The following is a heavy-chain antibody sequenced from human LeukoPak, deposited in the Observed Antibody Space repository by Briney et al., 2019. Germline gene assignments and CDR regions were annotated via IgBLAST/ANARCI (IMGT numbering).Heavy chain of an antibody. CDR2: IVVGSGNT. J-gene: IGHJ3*02. CDR3: AAQVLVVGAFDI. D-gene: IGHD3-22*01. CDR1: GFTFTSSA. Sequence: GTSVKVSCKASGFTFTSSAMQWVRQARGQRLEWIGWIVVGSGNTNYAQKFQERVTITRDMSTSTAYMELSSLRAEDTAVYYCAAQVLVVGAFDIWGQGTMVTVSS. V-gene: IGHV1-58*02.